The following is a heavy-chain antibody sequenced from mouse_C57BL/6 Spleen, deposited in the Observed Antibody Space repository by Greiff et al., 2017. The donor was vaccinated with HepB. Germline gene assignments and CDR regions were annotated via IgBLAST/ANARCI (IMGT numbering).Heavy chain of an antibody. D-gene: IGHD1-1*01. CDR1: GYSITSGYY. V-gene: IGHV3-6*01. CDR3: ARVGDYYGSSYGYWYFDV. CDR2: ISYDGSN. J-gene: IGHJ1*03. Sequence: EVKLMESGPGLVKPSQSLSLTCSVTGYSITSGYYWNWIRQFPGNKLEWMGYISYDGSNNYNPSLKNRISITRDTSKNQFFLKLNSVTTEDTATYYCARVGDYYGSSYGYWYFDVWGTGTTVTVSS.